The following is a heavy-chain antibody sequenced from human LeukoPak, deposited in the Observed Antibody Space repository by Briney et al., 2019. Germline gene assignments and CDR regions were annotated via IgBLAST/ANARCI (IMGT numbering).Heavy chain of an antibody. V-gene: IGHV3-30*02. CDR1: GFTFSSYG. J-gene: IGHJ4*02. CDR3: AKPSIVVVPAATLDY. Sequence: GGSLRLSCAASGFTFSSYGMHWVRQAPGKGLEWVAFIRYDGSNKYYADSVKGRFTISRDNSKNTLYLQMNSLRAEDTAVYYCAKPSIVVVPAATLDYWGQGTLVTVSS. D-gene: IGHD2-2*01. CDR2: IRYDGSNK.